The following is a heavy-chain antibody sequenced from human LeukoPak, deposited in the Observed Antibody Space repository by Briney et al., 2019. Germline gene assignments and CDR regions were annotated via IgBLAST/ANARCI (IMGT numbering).Heavy chain of an antibody. D-gene: IGHD3-22*01. CDR2: INPSGGST. J-gene: IGHJ4*02. CDR3: ARGDSDRSSRTDFDY. Sequence: ASVKVSCKAFGYTFTSYYVHWVRQAPGQGIEWMGVINPSGGSTSYAQKFQGRVTMTRDTSTSTVYMELSSLRSEDTAVYYCARGDSDRSSRTDFDYWGQRTLVTVSS. V-gene: IGHV1-46*01. CDR1: GYTFTSYY.